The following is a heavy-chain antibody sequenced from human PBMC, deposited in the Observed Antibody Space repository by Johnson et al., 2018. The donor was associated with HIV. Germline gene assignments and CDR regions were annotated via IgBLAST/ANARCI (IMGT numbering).Heavy chain of an antibody. Sequence: QVQLVESGGGLVQPGGSLRLSCAASGFTFSGYGMHWVRQAPGKGLEWVAVISYDGNNKYYADSVKGRFTVSRDNSQNTLYLQINTLRAEDTAVYYCARGEGNWNYDAFDIWGQGTMVTVSS. CDR1: GFTFSGYG. V-gene: IGHV3-30*03. CDR3: ARGEGNWNYDAFDI. D-gene: IGHD1-7*01. CDR2: ISYDGNNK. J-gene: IGHJ3*02.